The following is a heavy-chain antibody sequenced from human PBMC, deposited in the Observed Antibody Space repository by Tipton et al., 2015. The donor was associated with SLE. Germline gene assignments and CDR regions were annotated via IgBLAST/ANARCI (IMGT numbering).Heavy chain of an antibody. CDR2: IYHSGTT. J-gene: IGHJ4*02. D-gene: IGHD2-8*02. V-gene: IGHV4-38-2*02. CDR3: ARGDYCAGGTCSFFDY. Sequence: GLVKPSETLSLTCTVSGFSISSYYWGWIRQPPGKGLEWIGRIYHSGTTYYNPSLKSRVTISVDTSKNQFSLRLSSVTAADTAVYYCARGDYCAGGTCSFFDYWGQGTLVSVSS. CDR1: GFSISSYY.